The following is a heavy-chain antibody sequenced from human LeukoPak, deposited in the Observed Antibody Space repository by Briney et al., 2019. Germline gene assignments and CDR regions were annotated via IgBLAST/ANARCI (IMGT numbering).Heavy chain of an antibody. CDR2: INSDGSST. CDR1: GFTFSSYW. D-gene: IGHD6-13*01. V-gene: IGHV3-74*01. J-gene: IGHJ4*02. Sequence: GGSLGLSCAASGFTFSSYWMHWVRQAPGKGLVWVSRINSDGSSTSYADSVKGRFTISRDNAKNTLYLQMNSLRAEDTAVYYCARVGAAAGTDYWGQGTLVTVSS. CDR3: ARVGAAAGTDY.